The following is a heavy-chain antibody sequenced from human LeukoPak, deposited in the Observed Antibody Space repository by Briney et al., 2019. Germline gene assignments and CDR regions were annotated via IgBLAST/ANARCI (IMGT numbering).Heavy chain of an antibody. CDR2: ISNSGST. V-gene: IGHV4-39*07. CDR1: AGSIGRTTYS. J-gene: IGHJ6*02. D-gene: IGHD5-24*01. CDR3: ARWVGTITPYYYGMDV. Sequence: SETLSLTCTVPAGSIGRTTYSWAWIRQPPGKGLEWIGSISNSGSTYYNPSVKSRLTISLDTSKNQFSLKLTSATAADTAVYYCARWVGTITPYYYGMDVWGQGTTVTVSS.